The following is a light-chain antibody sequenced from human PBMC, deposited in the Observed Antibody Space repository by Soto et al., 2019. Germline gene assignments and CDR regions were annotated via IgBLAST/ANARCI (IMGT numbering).Light chain of an antibody. Sequence: QPVLTQPPSASGSPGQSVTISCTGTSSDVGGYNYVSWYQQHTGKAPKLMIFEVTKRPSRVPDRFSGSKSGNTASLTVSGLQAYDEADYFCCSYAGSNNLIFGGGTKLTVL. V-gene: IGLV2-8*01. CDR1: SSDVGGYNY. CDR3: CSYAGSNNLI. J-gene: IGLJ2*01. CDR2: EVT.